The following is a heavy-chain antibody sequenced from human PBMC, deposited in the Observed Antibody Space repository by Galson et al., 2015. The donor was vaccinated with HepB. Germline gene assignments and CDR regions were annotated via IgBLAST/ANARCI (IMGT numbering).Heavy chain of an antibody. J-gene: IGHJ4*02. V-gene: IGHV1-18*04. D-gene: IGHD6-13*01. Sequence: SVKVSCKASGYTFTSYGISWVRQAPGQGLEWMGWISAYNGNTNYAQKLQGRVTMTTDTSTSTAYMELSSLRSEDTAVYYCAKYSSSWDHFDYWGQGTLVTVSS. CDR1: GYTFTSYG. CDR2: ISAYNGNT. CDR3: AKYSSSWDHFDY.